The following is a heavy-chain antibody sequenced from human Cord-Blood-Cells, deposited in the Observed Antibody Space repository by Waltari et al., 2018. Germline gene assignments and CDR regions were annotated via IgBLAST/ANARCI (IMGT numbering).Heavy chain of an antibody. V-gene: IGHV1-24*01. Sequence: QVQLVQSGAEVKKPGASVKVSCKVSGYTLTELSMHWVRQAPGKGLEWMGGFDPEDGETIYAQKFQGRVTMTEDTSTDTAYMELSSLRSEDTAVYYCATVGYCTNGVCYIDDAFDIWGQVTMVTVSS. CDR2: FDPEDGET. D-gene: IGHD2-8*01. CDR1: GYTLTELS. J-gene: IGHJ3*02. CDR3: ATVGYCTNGVCYIDDAFDI.